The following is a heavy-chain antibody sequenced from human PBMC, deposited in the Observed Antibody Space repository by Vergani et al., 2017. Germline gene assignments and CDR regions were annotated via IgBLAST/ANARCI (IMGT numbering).Heavy chain of an antibody. D-gene: IGHD3-10*01. Sequence: EVQLVESGGGLVQPGRSLRLSCAASGFTFDDYAMHWVRQAPGKGLEWVSGISWNSGSIGYADSVKGRFTISRDNAKNSLYLQMNSLRTEDMAWYYCARGSSGSYDKEFDCWGQGTLVSVSA. V-gene: IGHV3-9*03. CDR1: GFTFDDYA. CDR3: ARGSSGSYDKEFDC. J-gene: IGHJ4*02. CDR2: ISWNSGSI.